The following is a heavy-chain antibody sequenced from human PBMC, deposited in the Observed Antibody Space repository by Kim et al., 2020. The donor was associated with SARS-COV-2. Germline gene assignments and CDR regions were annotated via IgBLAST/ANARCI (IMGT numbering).Heavy chain of an antibody. CDR3: AREGSGSYGWLDP. D-gene: IGHD3-10*01. V-gene: IGHV1-46*01. J-gene: IGHJ5*02. Sequence: SYAQKFQGRVTCTRDTSATTAYMELTSLKFKDTAVYYCAREGSGSYGWLDPWGQGTLVTVSS.